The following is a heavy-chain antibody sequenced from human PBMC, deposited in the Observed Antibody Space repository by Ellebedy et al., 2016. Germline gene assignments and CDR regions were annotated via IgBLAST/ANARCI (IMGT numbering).Heavy chain of an antibody. CDR2: IYHSGST. D-gene: IGHD3-22*01. CDR3: ASSVTYYFDTSDYYYGDSFDI. CDR1: GASMDSGC. J-gene: IGHJ3*02. V-gene: IGHV4-30-2*01. Sequence: SETLSLXCSVYGASMDSGCWNWIRQPPGKGLEWIGYIYHSGSTYYNPSLKSRVTISVDRSKNQFSLRLSSVTAADTAVYYCASSVTYYFDTSDYYYGDSFDIWGQGTMVTVSS.